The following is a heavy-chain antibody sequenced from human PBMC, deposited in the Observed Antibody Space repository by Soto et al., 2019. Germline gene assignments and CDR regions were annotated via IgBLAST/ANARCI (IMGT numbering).Heavy chain of an antibody. CDR3: ATDKYGGGRAGVYT. V-gene: IGHV1-69*08. Sequence: QVQLVQSGAEVKKPGSSLKVSCETSGGTSTIYTITWVRQAPGQGLQWMGRIVPTLRLTNYAQDFQGRRTMTADTPTITAHMELRSLTPEVTAGTYCATDKYGGGRAGVYTWGQGTLVTVSS. D-gene: IGHD2-8*01. CDR2: IVPTLRLT. CDR1: GGTSTIYT. J-gene: IGHJ5*02.